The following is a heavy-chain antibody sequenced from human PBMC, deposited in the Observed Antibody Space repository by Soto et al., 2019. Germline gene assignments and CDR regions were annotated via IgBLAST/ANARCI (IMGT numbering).Heavy chain of an antibody. V-gene: IGHV4-61*08. CDR3: ACSGNPRDYFDY. CDR1: GFSLSTSGVG. CDR2: IYYSGST. D-gene: IGHD3-10*02. J-gene: IGHJ4*02. Sequence: SGPTLVNPTQTLTLTCTFSGFSLSTSGVGVGWIRQPPGKGLEWIGYIYYSGSTNYNPSLKSRVTISVDTSKNQFSLKLSSVTAADTAVYYCACSGNPRDYFDYWGQGTLVTVSS.